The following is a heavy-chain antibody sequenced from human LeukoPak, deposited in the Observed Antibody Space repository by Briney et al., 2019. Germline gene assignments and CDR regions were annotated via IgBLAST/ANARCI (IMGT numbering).Heavy chain of an antibody. V-gene: IGHV3-30*18. J-gene: IGHJ4*02. CDR3: AKADMPEAGTFNS. CDR2: TSPDGGTK. D-gene: IGHD6-19*01. CDR1: GFTFSSDG. Sequence: GGSLRLSCAASGFTFSSDGMHWVRQAPGKGLEWVAFTSPDGGTKYYGDSVQGRFTISRDNSKNTLYLQMNSLRAEDTAVYFCAKADMPEAGTFNSWGQGTLVTVSS.